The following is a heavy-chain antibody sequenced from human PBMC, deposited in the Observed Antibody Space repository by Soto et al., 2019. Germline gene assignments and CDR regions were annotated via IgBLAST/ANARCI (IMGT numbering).Heavy chain of an antibody. J-gene: IGHJ6*02. CDR1: GFTFSSYG. V-gene: IGHV3-33*01. Sequence: QVQMVESGGGVVQTGRSLRLSCEASGFTFSSYGMHWVRQAPGKGLEWVAVIWYDGSNKYYADSVKGRFTISRDNSKNTLYLQMNSLRAEDTAVYYCARDGRYCGGDCYSYYYYYGMDVWGQGTTVTVSS. CDR3: ARDGRYCGGDCYSYYYYYGMDV. CDR2: IWYDGSNK. D-gene: IGHD2-21*02.